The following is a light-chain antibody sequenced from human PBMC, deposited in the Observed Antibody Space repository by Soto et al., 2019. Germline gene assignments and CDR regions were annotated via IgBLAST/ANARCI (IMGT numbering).Light chain of an antibody. J-gene: IGKJ5*01. CDR3: QQYNNWPPD. Sequence: EIVMTQSPPTLSVSPGERATLSCRASQTISRNLAWYQQRPGQAPRLLMFGASTRAPGIPARFSGGGSGTEFTLTISSLQSEDFAVYSCQQYNNWPPDFGQGTRLEI. CDR1: QTISRN. V-gene: IGKV3-15*01. CDR2: GAS.